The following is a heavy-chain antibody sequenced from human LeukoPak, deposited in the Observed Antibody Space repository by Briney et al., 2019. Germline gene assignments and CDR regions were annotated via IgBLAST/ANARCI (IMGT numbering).Heavy chain of an antibody. CDR3: ARETVYGDYVGWFDP. CDR2: ISSSGSTI. V-gene: IGHV3-48*01. J-gene: IGHJ5*02. CDR1: GFTFSSYS. D-gene: IGHD4-17*01. Sequence: PGGSLRLSCAASGFTFSSYSMNWVRQAPGKGLEWVSYISSSGSTIYYADSVKGRFTISRDNAKNSLYLQMNSLRAEDTAVYYCARETVYGDYVGWFDPWGQGTLVTVSS.